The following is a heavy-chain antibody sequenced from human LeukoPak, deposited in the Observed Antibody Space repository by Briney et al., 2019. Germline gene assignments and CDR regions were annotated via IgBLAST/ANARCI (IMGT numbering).Heavy chain of an antibody. CDR3: ARDPFLFGL. CDR1: GFTFSSYE. V-gene: IGHV3-48*03. CDR2: ISTSGSTI. D-gene: IGHD3-16*01. J-gene: IGHJ4*02. Sequence: GGSLRLSCVASGFTFSSYEMNWVRQAPGKGLEWISYISTSGSTIKYADSVKGRFTISRDNAKNSLYLQMNSLRAEDTAVYYCARDPFLFGLWGQGTLVTVSS.